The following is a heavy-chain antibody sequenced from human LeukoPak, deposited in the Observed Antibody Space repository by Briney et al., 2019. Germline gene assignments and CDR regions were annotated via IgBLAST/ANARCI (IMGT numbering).Heavy chain of an antibody. CDR3: VTSITTSSPAAAFDP. D-gene: IGHD1-1*01. Sequence: GASVKVSCKASGYTFTDYYMHWVRQAPGRGLEWMGRINANNGGTNYAQKFQGWVTMTRDTSISTAYMELSRLKSDDTAVYYCVTSITTSSPAAAFDPWGQGTLVTVSS. CDR1: GYTFTDYY. CDR2: INANNGGT. V-gene: IGHV1-2*04. J-gene: IGHJ5*02.